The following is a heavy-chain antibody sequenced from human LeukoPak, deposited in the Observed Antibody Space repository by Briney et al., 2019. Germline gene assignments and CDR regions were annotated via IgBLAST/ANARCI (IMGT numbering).Heavy chain of an antibody. CDR3: VKDYDILTGYFDY. Sequence: GGSLRLSCSASGFTFSSYAMHWVRQAPGKGLEYVSAISSNGGSTYYADSVKGRFTISRENSKNTLYLQMSSLRAEDTAVYYCVKDYDILTGYFDYWGQGTLVTVSS. V-gene: IGHV3-64D*06. CDR1: GFTFSSYA. J-gene: IGHJ4*02. D-gene: IGHD3-9*01. CDR2: ISSNGGST.